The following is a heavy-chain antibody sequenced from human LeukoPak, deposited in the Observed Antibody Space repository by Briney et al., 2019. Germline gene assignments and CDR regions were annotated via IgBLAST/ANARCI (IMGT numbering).Heavy chain of an antibody. Sequence: SETLSLTCTVSGGSISSTTYSWGWIRQPPGKGLEWIGSIYYSGSTYYNSSLKSRVTISVDTSKNQFSLKLSSVTAADTAVYYCARHEAVAEIYYYYGMDVWGQGTTVTVSS. CDR3: ARHEAVAEIYYYYGMDV. CDR2: IYYSGST. CDR1: GGSISSTTYS. V-gene: IGHV4-39*01. J-gene: IGHJ6*02. D-gene: IGHD6-19*01.